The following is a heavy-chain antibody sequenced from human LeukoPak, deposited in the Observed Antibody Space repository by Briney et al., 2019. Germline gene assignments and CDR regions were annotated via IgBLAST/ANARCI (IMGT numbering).Heavy chain of an antibody. D-gene: IGHD2-2*01. Sequence: PGGSLRLSCAASGFTVSSSYMSWVRQAPGKGLEWVSVIYSGGSTYYADSVKGRFTISRDNSKNTLYLQMNSLRAEDTAVYYCARAPGYCSSTSCPGLDYWGQETLVTVSS. CDR2: IYSGGST. V-gene: IGHV3-66*02. CDR3: ARAPGYCSSTSCPGLDY. J-gene: IGHJ4*02. CDR1: GFTVSSSY.